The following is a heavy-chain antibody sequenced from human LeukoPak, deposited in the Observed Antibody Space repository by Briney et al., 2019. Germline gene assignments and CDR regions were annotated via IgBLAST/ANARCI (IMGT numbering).Heavy chain of an antibody. V-gene: IGHV3-30*18. CDR1: GFTFSSYG. CDR3: AKDKGVGDYVCDY. D-gene: IGHD4-17*01. J-gene: IGHJ4*02. CDR2: ISYDVGCK. Sequence: GGSLRLSCAASGFTFSSYGIHWVRQAPGKGLEWVAVISYDVGCKYYADSVKGRFTISRDNSKNTVYLQMNSLRAEDTAVYYCAKDKGVGDYVCDYWGQGTLVTVSS.